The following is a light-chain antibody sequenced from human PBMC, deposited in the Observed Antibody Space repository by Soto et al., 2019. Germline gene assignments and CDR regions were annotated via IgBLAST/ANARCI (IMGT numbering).Light chain of an antibody. CDR1: SSDVRGYNY. J-gene: IGLJ1*01. CDR2: DVS. V-gene: IGLV2-14*01. Sequence: QSVLTQPASVSGSPGQSITISCTGTSSDVRGYNYVSWYQQHPGKATKIMIYDVSNRPSGVSNRFSGSKSVNTAPLTISGLQSEDEADYYCSSYTSSSTLGVFGTGIKVTVL. CDR3: SSYTSSSTLGV.